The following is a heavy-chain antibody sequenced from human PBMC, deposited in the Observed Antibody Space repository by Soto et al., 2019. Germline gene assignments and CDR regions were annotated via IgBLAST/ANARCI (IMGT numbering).Heavy chain of an antibody. Sequence: SQTLSLTCAISGDSVSSNSAAWNWIRQSPSRGLEWLGRTYYRSKWYNDYAVSVKSRITINPDTSKNQFSLQLNSVTPEDTAVYYFARDYDSSSWLLATWFDPWGQGTLVTVSS. V-gene: IGHV6-1*01. CDR1: GDSVSSNSAA. J-gene: IGHJ5*02. CDR3: ARDYDSSSWLLATWFDP. CDR2: TYYRSKWYN. D-gene: IGHD6-13*01.